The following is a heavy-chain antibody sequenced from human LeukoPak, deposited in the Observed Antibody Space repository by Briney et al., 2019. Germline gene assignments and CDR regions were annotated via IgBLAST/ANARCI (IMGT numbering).Heavy chain of an antibody. CDR2: ISSTITTT. CDR3: ARGDCSATSCYYFDY. Sequence: GGSLRLSCAASGFRFSGHYMSWIRQAPGKGLEWVSYISSTITTTYYADSVKGRFTISRDNAKNSLYLQMSSLRADDTAVYYCARGDCSATSCYYFDYWGQGALVIVSS. J-gene: IGHJ4*02. D-gene: IGHD2-2*01. V-gene: IGHV3-11*04. CDR1: GFRFSGHY.